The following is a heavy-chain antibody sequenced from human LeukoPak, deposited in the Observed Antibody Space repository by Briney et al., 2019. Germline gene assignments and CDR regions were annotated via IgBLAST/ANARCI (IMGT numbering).Heavy chain of an antibody. V-gene: IGHV4-38-2*01. D-gene: IGHD3-3*01. J-gene: IGHJ5*02. CDR3: ARHVPSTIFFNWFDP. CDR2: IYHSGST. CDR1: GYSISSDYY. Sequence: SETLSLTCAVSGYSISSDYYWGWIRQPPGKGLEWIGSIYHSGSTYYNPSLKSRVTISVDTSKNQFSLKLSSVTAADTAVYYCARHVPSTIFFNWFDPWGQGTLVTVSS.